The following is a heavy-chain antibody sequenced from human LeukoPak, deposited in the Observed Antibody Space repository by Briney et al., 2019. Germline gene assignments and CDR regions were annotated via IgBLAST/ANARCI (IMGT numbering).Heavy chain of an antibody. CDR2: ISGSGGST. V-gene: IGHV3-23*01. Sequence: PGASLRLSCAASGFTFSSYAMSRVRQAPGKGLEWVSAISGSGGSTYYADSVKGRFTISRDNSKNTLYLQMNSLRAEDTAVYYCAKGEHIVVVTATFDYWGQGTLVTVSS. CDR3: AKGEHIVVVTATFDY. J-gene: IGHJ4*02. D-gene: IGHD2-21*02. CDR1: GFTFSSYA.